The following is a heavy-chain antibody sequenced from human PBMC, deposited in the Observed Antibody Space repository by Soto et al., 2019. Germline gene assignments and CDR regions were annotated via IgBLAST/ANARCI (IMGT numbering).Heavy chain of an antibody. CDR2: IIPIFGTA. CDR1: GGTFSSYA. CDR3: AKKGDAYYGMDV. D-gene: IGHD3-16*01. Sequence: QVQLVQSGAEVKKPGSSVKVSCKASGGTFSSYAISWVRQAPGQGLEWMGGIIPIFGTANYAQKVQGRVTITADESTSTASMELSSLSSEDTSVYYCAKKGDAYYGMDVWGQGTTVTVSS. V-gene: IGHV1-69*12. J-gene: IGHJ6*02.